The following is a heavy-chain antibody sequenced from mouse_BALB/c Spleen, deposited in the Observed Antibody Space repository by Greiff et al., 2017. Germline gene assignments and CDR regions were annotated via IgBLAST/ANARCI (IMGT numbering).Heavy chain of an antibody. Sequence: QVQLQQPGADLVKPGASVKLSCKASGYTFTSYWMHWVKQRPGQGLEWIGEINPSNGRTNYNEKFKSKATLTVDKSSSTAYMQLSSLTSEDSAVYYCAGPAYDGSSYWYFDVWGAGTTVTVSS. D-gene: IGHD1-1*01. V-gene: IGHV1S81*02. CDR1: GYTFTSYW. CDR3: AGPAYDGSSYWYFDV. J-gene: IGHJ1*01. CDR2: INPSNGRT.